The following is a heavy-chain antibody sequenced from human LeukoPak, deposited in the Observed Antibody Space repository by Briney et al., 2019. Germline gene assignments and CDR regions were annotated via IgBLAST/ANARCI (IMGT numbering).Heavy chain of an antibody. D-gene: IGHD3-10*01. Sequence: GGSLRLSCAASGFTFDDYAMHWVRQAPGKGLEWVSLISGDGGSTYYVDSVKGRFTISRDNSKNSLYLQMNSLRTEDTALYYCAKDRFNYYGSGSYYSPWGQGTLVTVSS. CDR3: AKDRFNYYGSGSYYSP. CDR1: GFTFDDYA. V-gene: IGHV3-43*02. J-gene: IGHJ5*02. CDR2: ISGDGGST.